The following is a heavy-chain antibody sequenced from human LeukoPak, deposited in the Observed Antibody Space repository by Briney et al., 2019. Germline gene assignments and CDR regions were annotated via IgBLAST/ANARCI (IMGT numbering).Heavy chain of an antibody. J-gene: IGHJ4*02. V-gene: IGHV1-69*06. D-gene: IGHD4-17*01. CDR1: GGTFSSYA. CDR2: IIPIFGTA. Sequence: SVKVSCKASGGTFSSYAISWVRQAPGQGLEWMGGIIPIFGTANYAQKFQGRVTITADKSTSTAYMELSSLRSEDTAVYYCARVDMEIDYGGYYFDYWGQGTLVTVSS. CDR3: ARVDMEIDYGGYYFDY.